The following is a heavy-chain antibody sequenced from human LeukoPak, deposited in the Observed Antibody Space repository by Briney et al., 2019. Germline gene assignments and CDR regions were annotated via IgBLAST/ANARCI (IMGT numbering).Heavy chain of an antibody. CDR2: IRSKAYGGTT. CDR1: GFTFGDYG. D-gene: IGHD4-11*01. V-gene: IGHV3-49*03. J-gene: IGHJ4*02. CDR3: SRGKIYSDYGGSDY. Sequence: GGSLRLSCSASGFTFGDYGMSWFRQAPGKGLEWVSFIRSKAYGGTTEYAASVNGRFIISRDDSKSIAYLQMNTLKTEDTAMYYCSRGKIYSDYGGSDYWGQGTLVTVSS.